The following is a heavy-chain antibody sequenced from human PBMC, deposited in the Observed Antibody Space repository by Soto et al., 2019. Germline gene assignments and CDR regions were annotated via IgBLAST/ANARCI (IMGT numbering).Heavy chain of an antibody. D-gene: IGHD3-16*01. J-gene: IGHJ3*02. Sequence: ASVEVSCKVSGYTLTDLSMHWVRQAPGKGLEWMGGFDPEDGETIYAQKFQGRVTMTEDTSTDTAYMELSSLRSEDTAVYYCATLGPINDAFDIWGQGTMVTVSS. CDR1: GYTLTDLS. CDR2: FDPEDGET. CDR3: ATLGPINDAFDI. V-gene: IGHV1-24*01.